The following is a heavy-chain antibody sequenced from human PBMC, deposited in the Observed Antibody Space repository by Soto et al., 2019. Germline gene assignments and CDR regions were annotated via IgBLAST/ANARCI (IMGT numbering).Heavy chain of an antibody. CDR2: ISGDGATT. D-gene: IGHD6-13*01. Sequence: EVQLLXXXGXXXQXXXSXXLXXEAXXFTXXTYGMSWVXQAPXXXXEWVSGISGDGATTYYTDSVKGRFTISRDXXKNXXXLXXXSLRAEDTAVYYCAKVERYSSSQPLIWGRGTLVTVXS. CDR1: XFTXXTYG. V-gene: IGHV3-23*01. J-gene: IGHJ4*02. CDR3: AKVERYSSSQPLI.